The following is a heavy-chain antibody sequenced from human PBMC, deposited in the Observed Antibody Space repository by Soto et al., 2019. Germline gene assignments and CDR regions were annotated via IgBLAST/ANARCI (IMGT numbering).Heavy chain of an antibody. V-gene: IGHV3-73*01. D-gene: IGHD3-10*01. CDR3: TGSITMVRGVIINCY. J-gene: IGHJ4*02. CDR1: GFTFSGSA. Sequence: GGSLRLSCAASGFTFSGSAMHWVRQASGKGLEWVGRIRSKANSYATAYAASVKGRFTISRDDSKNTAYLQMNSLKTEDTAVYYCTGSITMVRGVIINCYWGQGTLVTVSS. CDR2: IRSKANSYAT.